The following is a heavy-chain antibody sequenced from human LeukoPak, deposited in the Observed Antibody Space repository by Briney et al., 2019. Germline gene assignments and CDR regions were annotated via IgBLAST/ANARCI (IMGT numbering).Heavy chain of an antibody. V-gene: IGHV1-8*01. CDR3: ARGWHDSSGSDAFDI. CDR2: NPNSGNT. Sequence: NPNSGNTGYAQKFQGRVTMTRNTSISTAYMELSSLRSEDTAVYYCARGWHDSSGSDAFDIWGQGTMVTVSS. J-gene: IGHJ3*02. D-gene: IGHD3-22*01.